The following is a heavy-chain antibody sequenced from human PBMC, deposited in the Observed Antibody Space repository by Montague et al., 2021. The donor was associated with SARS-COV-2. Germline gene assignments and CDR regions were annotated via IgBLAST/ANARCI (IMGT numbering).Heavy chain of an antibody. CDR3: ARQAAGSYFYYGVDF. V-gene: IGHV4-59*12. CDR1: GDSINTYY. Sequence: SETLSLTCTVSGDSINTYYWNWIRQPPGKGLEWLGSIFYTGSTNXNPSLKSRVTISLDTSKNQFFLKVTSVTAADTAVYYCARQAAGSYFYYGVDFWGQGTTVTVSS. D-gene: IGHD6-13*01. CDR2: IFYTGST. J-gene: IGHJ6*02.